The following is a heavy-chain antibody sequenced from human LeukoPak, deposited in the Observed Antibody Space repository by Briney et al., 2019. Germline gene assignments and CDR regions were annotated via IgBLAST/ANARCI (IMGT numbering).Heavy chain of an antibody. V-gene: IGHV1-18*01. CDR1: GYTFTSYG. Sequence: GSVKVSCKASGYTFTSYGISWVRQAPGQGLEWMGWISGYNGNTNYAQKFQGRVTMTTDTSTTTAYMDVRSLRSDETAVYYCARGQGYTIFADGHWFDPWGQGSLLTVSS. CDR3: ARGQGYTIFADGHWFDP. CDR2: ISGYNGNT. J-gene: IGHJ5*02. D-gene: IGHD3-9*01.